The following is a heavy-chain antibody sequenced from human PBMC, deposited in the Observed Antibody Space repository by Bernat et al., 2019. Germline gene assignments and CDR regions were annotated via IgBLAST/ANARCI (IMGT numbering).Heavy chain of an antibody. Sequence: QVQLVESGGGVVQPGGSLRLSCAASGFTFSSYGMHWVRQAPGKGLEWVAFIRYDGSNKYYADSAKGRFTISRDNSKNTLYLQMNSLRAEDTAVYYCAKDRMIGDYDYWGQGTLVTVSS. J-gene: IGHJ4*02. CDR1: GFTFSSYG. CDR2: IRYDGSNK. V-gene: IGHV3-30*02. D-gene: IGHD3-22*01. CDR3: AKDRMIGDYDY.